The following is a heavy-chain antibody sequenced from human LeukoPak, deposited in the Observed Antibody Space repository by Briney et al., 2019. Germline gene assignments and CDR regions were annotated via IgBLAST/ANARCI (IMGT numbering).Heavy chain of an antibody. J-gene: IGHJ3*02. CDR1: GFTFSSYA. CDR2: ISYDGSNK. V-gene: IGHV3-30-3*01. D-gene: IGHD2/OR15-2a*01. CDR3: ARLIVPGAFDI. Sequence: GGSLRLSCAASGFTFSSYAMHWVRQAPGKGLEWVAVISYDGSNKYYADSVKGRFTIPRDNSKNTLYLQMNSLRAEDTAVYYCARLIVPGAFDIWGQGTMVTVSS.